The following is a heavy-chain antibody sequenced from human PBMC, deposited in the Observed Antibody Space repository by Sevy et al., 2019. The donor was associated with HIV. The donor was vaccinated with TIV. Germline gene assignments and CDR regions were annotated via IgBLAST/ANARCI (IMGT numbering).Heavy chain of an antibody. V-gene: IGHV4-38-2*01. CDR3: VRAGSGYGSGSYYYYMDV. CDR1: GYSISSGYY. CDR2: IYHSGST. D-gene: IGHD3-10*01. Sequence: SETLSLTCAVSGYSISSGYYWGWIRQPPGKGLEWIGSIYHSGSTYYNPSLKSRFTISVDTSKNQFSLKLSSVTAADTAVYYCVRAGSGYGSGSYYYYMDVWGKGTTVTVSS. J-gene: IGHJ6*03.